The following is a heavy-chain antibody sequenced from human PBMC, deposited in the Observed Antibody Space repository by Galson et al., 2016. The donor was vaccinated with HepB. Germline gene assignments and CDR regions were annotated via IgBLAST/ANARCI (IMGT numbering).Heavy chain of an antibody. CDR2: IRGSDGIA. CDR1: GFTSSTYSTYV. Sequence: SLRLSCAASGFTSSTYSTYVMYWVRQAPGKGLEWVSAIRGSDGIATYADSVTGRFTISRDDSKNMVYLQMNSLTTEDTAVYFCARRLDTQGRIGGWAWGMDVWGQGTTVTVSS. CDR3: ARRLDTQGRIGGWAWGMDV. D-gene: IGHD3-10*01. V-gene: IGHV3-23*01. J-gene: IGHJ6*02.